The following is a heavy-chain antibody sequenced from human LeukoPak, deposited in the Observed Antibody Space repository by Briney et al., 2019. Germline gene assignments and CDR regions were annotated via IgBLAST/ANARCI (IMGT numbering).Heavy chain of an antibody. CDR3: AKFGWKYYDFRSGYYYFDY. Sequence: GGSLRLSCAASGFTFSSYAMSWVRQAPGKGLEWVSGISGSAGSTYYADSVKGRFTISRDNSKNTLYLQMNSLRAEDTAIYYCAKFGWKYYDFRSGYYYFDYWGQGTLVTVSS. D-gene: IGHD3-3*01. V-gene: IGHV3-23*01. CDR1: GFTFSSYA. J-gene: IGHJ4*02. CDR2: ISGSAGST.